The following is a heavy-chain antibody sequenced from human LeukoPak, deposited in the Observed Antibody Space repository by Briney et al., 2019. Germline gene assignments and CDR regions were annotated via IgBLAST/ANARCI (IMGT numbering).Heavy chain of an antibody. CDR3: ARGNFFRPMIRGPTPGMDV. CDR1: GGSLSGYY. Sequence: PSETLSLTCAVYGGSLSGYYWSWIRQPPGKGLEWIGEINHSGSTNYDPSLKSRVTISADTSKNQFSVKLSSVTAADTAVYYCARGNFFRPMIRGPTPGMDVWGQGTTVIVSS. CDR2: INHSGST. V-gene: IGHV4-34*01. J-gene: IGHJ6*02. D-gene: IGHD3-10*01.